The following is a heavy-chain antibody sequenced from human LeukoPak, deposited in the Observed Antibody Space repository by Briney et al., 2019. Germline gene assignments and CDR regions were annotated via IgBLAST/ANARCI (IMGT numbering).Heavy chain of an antibody. D-gene: IGHD3-22*01. CDR2: ISYSSGSYI. J-gene: IGHJ6*03. V-gene: IGHV3-21*01. CDR3: ARAGENSGYYQYYYYYMDV. Sequence: GGSLRLSCAASGFTFSSYAMSWVRQAPGKGLEWVSSISYSSGSYIYYADSLEGRFTISRDNAKNSLYLQMNSLRAEDTAVYYCARAGENSGYYQYYYYYMDVWGKGTTVTVSS. CDR1: GFTFSSYA.